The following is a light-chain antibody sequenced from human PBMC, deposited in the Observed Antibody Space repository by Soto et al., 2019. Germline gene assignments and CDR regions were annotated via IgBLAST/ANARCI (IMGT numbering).Light chain of an antibody. CDR3: QQRSDWPPSLT. CDR1: QSVSSS. V-gene: IGKV3-11*01. Sequence: EIVLTQSPATLSLSPGERATLSCRASQSVSSSLAWYQHKPGQAPRLLIYATSHRATDIPTRFSGSGSETDFTLTISSLEPEDFAVYYCQQRSDWPPSLTFVGGTKVESK. CDR2: ATS. J-gene: IGKJ4*01.